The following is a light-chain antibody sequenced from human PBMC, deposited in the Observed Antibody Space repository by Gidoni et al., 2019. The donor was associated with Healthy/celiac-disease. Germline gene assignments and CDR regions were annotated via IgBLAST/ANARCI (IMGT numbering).Light chain of an antibody. CDR1: QSVSSSY. Sequence: EIVLTQPPGTLSLSPGERATLSCRASQSVSSSYLAWYQQKPGQAPRLLIYGASSSATGIPDRFSGSGSGTDFTLTISRLEPEDFAVYYCQQYGSSSTFGQGTRLEIK. V-gene: IGKV3-20*01. CDR3: QQYGSSST. CDR2: GAS. J-gene: IGKJ5*01.